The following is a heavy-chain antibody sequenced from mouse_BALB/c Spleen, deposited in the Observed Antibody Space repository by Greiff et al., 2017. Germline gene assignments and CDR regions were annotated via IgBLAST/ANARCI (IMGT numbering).Heavy chain of an antibody. CDR1: GYSFTSYW. Sequence: VQLQQSGTVLARPGASVKMSCKASGYSFTSYWMHWVKQRPGQGLEWIGAIYPGNSDTSYNQKFKGKAKLTAVTSASTAYMELSSLTNEDSAVYYCTIITTVVATLYYFDYWGQGTTLTVSS. J-gene: IGHJ2*01. V-gene: IGHV1-5*01. CDR3: TIITTVVATLYYFDY. D-gene: IGHD1-1*01. CDR2: IYPGNSDT.